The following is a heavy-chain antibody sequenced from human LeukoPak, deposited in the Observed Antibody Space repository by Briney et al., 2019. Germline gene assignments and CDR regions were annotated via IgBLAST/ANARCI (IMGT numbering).Heavy chain of an antibody. V-gene: IGHV3-21*05. D-gene: IGHD1-26*01. CDR1: GFSFSTHS. Sequence: GGSLRLSCAASGFSFSTHSMNWVRQAPGKGLEWISFINLDGTDIHYGESVKGRFTISRDNAKNSLYSQMHTLRAEDTAVYYCAGDGVGVLPGDAFDIWSQGTMVTVSS. CDR2: INLDGTDI. CDR3: AGDGVGVLPGDAFDI. J-gene: IGHJ3*02.